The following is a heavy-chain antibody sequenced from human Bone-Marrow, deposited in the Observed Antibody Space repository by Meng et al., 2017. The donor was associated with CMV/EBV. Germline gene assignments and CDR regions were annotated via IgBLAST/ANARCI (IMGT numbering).Heavy chain of an antibody. J-gene: IGHJ4*02. D-gene: IGHD3-10*01. V-gene: IGHV3-30-3*01. CDR1: GFTFSSYA. CDR3: AKDNADNTIRWGY. CDR2: ISYDGSNK. Sequence: GESLKISCAASGFTFSSYAMHWVRQAPGKGLEWVAVISYDGSNKYYADSVKGRFTISRDNSKNTLYLQMNSLRAEDTAVYYCAKDNADNTIRWGYWGQGTLVTVSS.